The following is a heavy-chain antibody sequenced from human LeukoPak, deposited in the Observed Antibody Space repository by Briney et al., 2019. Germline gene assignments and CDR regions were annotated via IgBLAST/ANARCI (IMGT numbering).Heavy chain of an antibody. J-gene: IGHJ4*02. Sequence: GGSLRLSCAASGFTFSSYAMSWVRQSPGKGLEWVSAISGSGGNTYSADSVKGRCTASRDNSKKTLFLQMNSLRAEDTAVYYCAKGMSATSGYLELEYWGQGTLVIVSS. D-gene: IGHD3-22*01. V-gene: IGHV3-23*01. CDR1: GFTFSSYA. CDR3: AKGMSATSGYLELEY. CDR2: ISGSGGNT.